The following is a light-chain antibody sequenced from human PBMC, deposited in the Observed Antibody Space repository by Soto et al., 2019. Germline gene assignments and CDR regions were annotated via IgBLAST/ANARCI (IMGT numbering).Light chain of an antibody. CDR1: SNDVGRYNL. CDR2: EAT. CDR3: CAYAGSGSVV. V-gene: IGLV2-23*01. J-gene: IGLJ3*02. Sequence: QSALTQPASVSGSPEQSITISCTGTSNDVGRYNLVSWYQQHPGKAPKVMIYEATKRPSGVSNRFSGAKSGNTASLTISGLQAEDEADYYCCAYAGSGSVVFGGGTQVTVL.